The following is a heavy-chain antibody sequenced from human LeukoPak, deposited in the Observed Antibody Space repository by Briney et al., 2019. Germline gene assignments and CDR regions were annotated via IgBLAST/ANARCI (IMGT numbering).Heavy chain of an antibody. Sequence: PSETLSLTCSVSGGSISSGDNYWSWIRQPPGKGLEWIGYVYDSGSTYYNPSLKSRVTISVDTSKNQFSLKLSSVTAADTAVYYCARKISAMVRGVIISYFDYWGQGTLVTVSS. V-gene: IGHV4-30-4*01. D-gene: IGHD3-10*01. CDR2: VYDSGST. CDR1: GGSISSGDNY. J-gene: IGHJ4*02. CDR3: ARKISAMVRGVIISYFDY.